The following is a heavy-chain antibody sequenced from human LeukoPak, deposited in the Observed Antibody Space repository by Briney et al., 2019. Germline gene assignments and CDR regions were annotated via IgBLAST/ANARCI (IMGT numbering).Heavy chain of an antibody. D-gene: IGHD4-11*01. J-gene: IGHJ6*03. CDR1: GGSISSGGYY. CDR3: ARMTTVTPDYYYYCMDV. Sequence: NPSETLSLTCTVSGGSISSGGYYWSWIRQPPGKGLEWIGYIYHSGSTYYNPSLKSRVTISVDRSKNQFSLKLSSVTAADTAVYYCARMTTVTPDYYYYCMDVWGKGTTVTVSS. V-gene: IGHV4-30-2*01. CDR2: IYHSGST.